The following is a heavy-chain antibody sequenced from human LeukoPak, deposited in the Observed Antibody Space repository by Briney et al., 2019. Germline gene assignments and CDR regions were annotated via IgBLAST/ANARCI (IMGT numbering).Heavy chain of an antibody. Sequence: SETLSLTCTASGGSISSSSYYWGWIRQPPGKGLEWIGYIYYSGSTNYNPSLKSRVTISVDTSKNQFSLKLSSVTAADTAVYYCARAVTIFGIKWDVWGKGTTVTVSS. CDR3: ARAVTIFGIKWDV. CDR2: IYYSGST. CDR1: GGSISSSSYY. J-gene: IGHJ6*04. V-gene: IGHV4-61*05. D-gene: IGHD3-3*01.